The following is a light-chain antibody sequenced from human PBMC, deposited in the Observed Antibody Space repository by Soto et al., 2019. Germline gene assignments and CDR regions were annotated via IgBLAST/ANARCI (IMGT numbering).Light chain of an antibody. J-gene: IGLJ3*02. CDR3: QSYDSSPWV. V-gene: IGLV6-57*03. Sequence: NFMLTQPHSVSESPGKTVTISCTRSSGSIASNYVQWYQQRPGSAPTTVIYGNNQRPSGVPHRFSGSIDTSSNSASLTISGLKTEDEADYYCQSYDSSPWVFGGGTKLTVL. CDR2: GNN. CDR1: SGSIASNY.